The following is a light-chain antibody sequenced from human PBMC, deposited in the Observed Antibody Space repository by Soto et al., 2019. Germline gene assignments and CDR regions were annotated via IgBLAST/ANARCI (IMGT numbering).Light chain of an antibody. V-gene: IGKV2-28*01. CDR3: MQTLQTPYT. CDR1: QSLLYGAGYMY. CDR2: LGS. Sequence: DIVMTQSPLSLPVTPGEPASISCRSSQSLLYGAGYMYVDWYPQKPGQPPQLLIFLGSNRSPGVPARFSGSVSGTDFTLNISSVDTEDLGVYYCMQTLQTPYTFGQGTKLEIK. J-gene: IGKJ2*01.